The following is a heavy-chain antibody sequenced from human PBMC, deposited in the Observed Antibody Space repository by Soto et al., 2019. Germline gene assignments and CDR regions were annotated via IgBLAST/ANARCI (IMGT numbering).Heavy chain of an antibody. V-gene: IGHV3-30-3*01. Sequence: QVQLVESGGGVVQPGRSLRLSCAASGFTFSTYAMHWVRQAPGKGLEWVAVISYDGSNKYYADSVKGRFTISRDNSKNTLYLQMNSLRAEDTAVYYCARDQTTGTTWSLLFDYWGQGTLGAVSS. CDR1: GFTFSTYA. CDR2: ISYDGSNK. D-gene: IGHD1-1*01. J-gene: IGHJ4*02. CDR3: ARDQTTGTTWSLLFDY.